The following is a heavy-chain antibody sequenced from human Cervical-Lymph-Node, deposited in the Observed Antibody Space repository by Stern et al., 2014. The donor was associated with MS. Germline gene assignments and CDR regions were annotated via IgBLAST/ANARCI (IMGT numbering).Heavy chain of an antibody. Sequence: QLQLQESGPGLVKPSETLSLTCTVSGGSISGSSYYWGWVRQSPVTGLEWIGSINYSGGSNYNPSLKSRLPISVDPPRNHFSLKLNSVTAADTAVYFCARHLRQWLVETFDYWGQGILVTVSS. V-gene: IGHV4-39*01. J-gene: IGHJ4*02. CDR2: INYSGGS. CDR3: ARHLRQWLVETFDY. D-gene: IGHD6-19*01. CDR1: GGSISGSSYY.